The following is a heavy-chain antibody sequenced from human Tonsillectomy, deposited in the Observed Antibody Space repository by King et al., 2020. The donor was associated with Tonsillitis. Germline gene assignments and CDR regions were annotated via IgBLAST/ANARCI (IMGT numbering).Heavy chain of an antibody. CDR1: GFTFSDHH. V-gene: IGHV3-72*01. Sequence: EVQLVESGGGLVQPGGSLRLSCAASGFTFSDHHMDWVRQAPGRGLEWVGRIRNIRNRYSTYYGASVRGRFTISRDESKNSLYLQMNSLKTEDTAVYYCARVNYYDSRGYSLDAFDIWGQGTMVTVSS. CDR3: ARVNYYDSRGYSLDAFDI. D-gene: IGHD3-22*01. CDR2: IRNIRNRYST. J-gene: IGHJ3*02.